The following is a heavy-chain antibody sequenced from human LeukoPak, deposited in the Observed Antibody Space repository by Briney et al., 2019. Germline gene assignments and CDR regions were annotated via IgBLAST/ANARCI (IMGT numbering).Heavy chain of an antibody. D-gene: IGHD3-22*01. J-gene: IGHJ4*02. CDR1: GGSFSGYY. V-gene: IGHV4-34*01. CDR3: ARGLVVIPFDY. Sequence: PSETLSLTCAVYGGSFSGYYWSWIRQPPGKGLEWIGEINHSGSTNYNPSLKSRVTISVDTSKNQFSLKLSSVTAADTAVYYCARGLVVIPFDYWGQGTLVTVSS. CDR2: INHSGST.